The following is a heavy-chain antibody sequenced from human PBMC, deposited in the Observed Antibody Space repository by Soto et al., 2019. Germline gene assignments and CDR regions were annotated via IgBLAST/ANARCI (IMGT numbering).Heavy chain of an antibody. CDR2: ISSSGSTI. J-gene: IGHJ6*02. CDR3: ARSWSKWFWHYYYYYGMDV. V-gene: IGHV3-11*01. Sequence: QVQLVESGGGLVKPGGSLRLSCAASGFTFSDYYMSWIHQAPGKGLEWVSYISSSGSTIYYADSVKGRFTISRDNAKNSLYLQMNSLRAEDTAVYYCARSWSKWFWHYYYYYGMDVWGQGTTVTVSS. D-gene: IGHD3-10*01. CDR1: GFTFSDYY.